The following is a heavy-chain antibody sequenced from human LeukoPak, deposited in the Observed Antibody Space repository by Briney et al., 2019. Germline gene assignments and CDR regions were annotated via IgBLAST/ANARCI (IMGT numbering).Heavy chain of an antibody. D-gene: IGHD5-18*01. Sequence: GGSLRLSCAASGFTFTTNWMTWVRQAPGKGLEWVGFIRSNTYGGTTEYVASVTGRFTISRDDSKRIAYLQMNNLKTEDTAVYYCGHSFGFVWGRGTLVTVSS. CDR1: GFTFTTNW. CDR3: GHSFGFV. CDR2: IRSNTYGGTT. J-gene: IGHJ4*02. V-gene: IGHV3-49*04.